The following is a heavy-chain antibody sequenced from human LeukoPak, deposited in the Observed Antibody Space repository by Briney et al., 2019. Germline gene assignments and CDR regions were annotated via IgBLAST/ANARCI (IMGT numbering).Heavy chain of an antibody. Sequence: ASVKVSCKASGYTFTDYYMHWMRQAPGQGPEWMGWIIPTSGGTNYAQKFQGRVTMTRDTSITTAYMELSSLRSDDTAVYYCARAGDCGGDCPSGYWGQGTLVTVSS. V-gene: IGHV1-2*02. J-gene: IGHJ4*02. CDR2: IIPTSGGT. CDR1: GYTFTDYY. D-gene: IGHD2-21*02. CDR3: ARAGDCGGDCPSGY.